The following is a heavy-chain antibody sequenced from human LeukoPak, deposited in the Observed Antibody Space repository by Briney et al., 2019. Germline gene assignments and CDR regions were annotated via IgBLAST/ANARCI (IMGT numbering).Heavy chain of an antibody. CDR2: VRNKADGYTT. CDR1: GFTFSPHY. CDR3: ARWSSSGYYYLPSGYYFDY. Sequence: PGGSLRLSCAASGFTFSPHYMDWVRQPPGQGLEWVGLVRNKADGYTTIYAASVKGRFTISRDDSKNSVYLQMDSLKTEDTAVYYCARWSSSGYYYLPSGYYFDYWGQGTLVTVSS. J-gene: IGHJ4*02. D-gene: IGHD3-22*01. V-gene: IGHV3-72*01.